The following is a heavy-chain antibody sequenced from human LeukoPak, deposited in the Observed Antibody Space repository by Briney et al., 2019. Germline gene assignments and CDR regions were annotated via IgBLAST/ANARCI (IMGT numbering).Heavy chain of an antibody. CDR3: ARTRITMIVGLASRFDY. J-gene: IGHJ4*02. D-gene: IGHD3-22*01. V-gene: IGHV3-7*01. Sequence: GSLRLSCAASGFTFSSYWVSWVRQAPGKGLEGVAHLKQDGSEKYYVDSVKGRFTISRDNAKNSLYLQMNSLRAEDTAVYYCARTRITMIVGLASRFDYWGQGTLVTVSS. CDR2: LKQDGSEK. CDR1: GFTFSSYW.